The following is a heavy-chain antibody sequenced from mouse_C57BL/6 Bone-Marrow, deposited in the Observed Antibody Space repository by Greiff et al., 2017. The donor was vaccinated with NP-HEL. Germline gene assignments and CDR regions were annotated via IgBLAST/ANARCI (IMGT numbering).Heavy chain of an antibody. CDR1: GYAFSSSW. Sequence: QVQLQQSGPELVKPGASVKISCKASGYAFSSSWMNWVKQRPGKGLEWIGRIYPGDGDTNYNGKFKGKATLTADKSSSTAYMQLSSLTSEGSAVYFCARGDDSAWFAYWGQGTLVTVSA. V-gene: IGHV1-82*01. CDR3: ARGDDSAWFAY. J-gene: IGHJ3*01. CDR2: IYPGDGDT. D-gene: IGHD2-4*01.